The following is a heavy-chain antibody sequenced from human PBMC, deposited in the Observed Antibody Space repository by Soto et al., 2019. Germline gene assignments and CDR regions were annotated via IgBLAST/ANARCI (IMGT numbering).Heavy chain of an antibody. V-gene: IGHV4-59*01. CDR3: ARDILTGYYDY. CDR2: IYYSGST. D-gene: IGHD3-9*01. CDR1: GGSISSYY. Sequence: SETLSLTCTVSGGSISSYYWSWIRQPPGKGLEWIGYIYYSGSTNYNPSLKSRVTISVDTSKNQFSLKLSSVTAADTAVYYCARDILTGYYDYWGQGTLVTVSS. J-gene: IGHJ4*02.